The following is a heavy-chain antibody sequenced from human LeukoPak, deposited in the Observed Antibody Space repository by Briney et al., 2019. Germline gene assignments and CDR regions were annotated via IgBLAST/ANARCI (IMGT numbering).Heavy chain of an antibody. J-gene: IGHJ4*02. CDR2: ISPHNGNT. V-gene: IGHV1-18*01. Sequence: ASVKLSCKASGYTFISYGINWVRQAPGQGLEWMGWISPHNGNTNYAQKLQGRVTMTTDTSTSTAYMEVRSLRSDDTAVYYCARAWIAVAGPGTSDYWGQGTLVMVSS. CDR3: ARAWIAVAGPGTSDY. CDR1: GYTFISYG. D-gene: IGHD6-19*01.